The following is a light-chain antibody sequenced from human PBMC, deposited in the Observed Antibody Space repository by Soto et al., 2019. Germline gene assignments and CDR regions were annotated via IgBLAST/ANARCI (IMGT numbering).Light chain of an antibody. CDR3: QQYNNWPPWT. J-gene: IGKJ1*01. Sequence: EIVMTQSPATLSVSPGERATLSCTASQSVSSSYLAWYQQQPGQAPRLLISDASTTATGLPARFSGSGSGTEFTLTISSLQSEDFAVYYCQQYNNWPPWTFGQGTK. CDR2: DAS. CDR1: QSVSSSY. V-gene: IGKV3-15*01.